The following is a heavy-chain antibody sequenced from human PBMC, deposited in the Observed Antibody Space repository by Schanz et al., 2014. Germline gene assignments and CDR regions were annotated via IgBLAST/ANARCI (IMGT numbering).Heavy chain of an antibody. CDR1: GFSFSNYA. CDR3: ARDGGRDGYNLAFDV. Sequence: EEQLLESGGALVQPWGSLRLSCAASGFSFSNYALVWVRQPPGKGLEWISGISGFGTGAYYADSVKGRFIISRDSSKNTLFLQMNSLRAEDTAVYFCARDGGRDGYNLAFDVWGQGTLVTVSS. CDR2: ISGFGTGA. J-gene: IGHJ3*01. V-gene: IGHV3-23*01. D-gene: IGHD5-12*01.